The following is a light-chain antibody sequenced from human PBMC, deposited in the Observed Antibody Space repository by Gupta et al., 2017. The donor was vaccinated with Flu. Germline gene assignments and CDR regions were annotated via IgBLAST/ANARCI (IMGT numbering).Light chain of an antibody. Sequence: QTVVTQEPSLTVAPGGTVTPTCTSSTGAVTSGYPPNWFQQKPGQAPRALIYNTNNKHSRPPARFSGTLLGGKAALTLSGVQPEEEADYCCLRDYGGARLWVFGGGTKLTVL. V-gene: IGLV7-43*01. J-gene: IGLJ3*02. CDR1: TGAVTSGYP. CDR3: LRDYGGARLWV. CDR2: NTN.